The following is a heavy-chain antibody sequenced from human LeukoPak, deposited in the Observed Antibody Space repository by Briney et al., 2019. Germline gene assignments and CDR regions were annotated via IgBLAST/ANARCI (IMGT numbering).Heavy chain of an antibody. V-gene: IGHV4-4*08. J-gene: IGHJ3*02. D-gene: IGHD3-3*02. CDR3: ASGISVDPDTFDI. CDR2: VSNSGTT. CDR1: NGSISLHF. Sequence: PSETLSLTCTVSNGSISLHFWSWIRQSPGKGLEWIGYVSNSGTTHYNPSLKSRVTISVDTSKSHLSLKLSSVTAADTAVYYCASGISVDPDTFDIWGPGTMVTVSP.